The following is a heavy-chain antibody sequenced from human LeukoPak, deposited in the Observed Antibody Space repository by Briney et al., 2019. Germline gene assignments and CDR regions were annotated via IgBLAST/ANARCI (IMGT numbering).Heavy chain of an antibody. CDR3: AREGYGDYLDY. V-gene: IGHV4-4*07. CDR1: NYSISSDYY. D-gene: IGHD4-17*01. Sequence: SETLSLTCIVSNYSISSDYYWSWIRQPAGKGLEWIGRIYTSGSTNYNPSLKSRVTMSVDTSKNQFSLKLSSVTAADTAVYYCAREGYGDYLDYWGQGTLVTVSS. J-gene: IGHJ4*02. CDR2: IYTSGST.